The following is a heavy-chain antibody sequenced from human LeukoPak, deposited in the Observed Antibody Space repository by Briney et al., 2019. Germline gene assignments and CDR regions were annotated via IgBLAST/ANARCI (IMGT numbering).Heavy chain of an antibody. CDR2: IYPGDSDT. CDR3: ATRDGSGSYYNPDYFDY. J-gene: IGHJ4*02. Sequence: GESLKISCKGSGYSFTNYWIGWVRQMPEKGLEWMGIIYPGDSDTRYSPSFQGQVTISADKSISTAYVQWSSLKASDTAMYYCATRDGSGSYYNPDYFDYWGQGTLVTVSS. CDR1: GYSFTNYW. V-gene: IGHV5-51*01. D-gene: IGHD3-10*01.